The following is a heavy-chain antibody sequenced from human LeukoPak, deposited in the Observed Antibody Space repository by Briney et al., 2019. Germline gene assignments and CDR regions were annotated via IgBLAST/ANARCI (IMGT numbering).Heavy chain of an antibody. CDR3: ARLLYYGSGSPEGY. CDR1: GGSFSGYY. V-gene: IGHV4-34*01. Sequence: SETLSLTCAVYGGSFSGYYWSWIRQPPGKGLEWIGEINHSGGTNYNPSLKSRVTISVDTSKNQFSLKLSSVTAADTAVYYCARLLYYGSGSPEGYWGQGTLVTVSS. J-gene: IGHJ4*02. CDR2: INHSGGT. D-gene: IGHD3-10*01.